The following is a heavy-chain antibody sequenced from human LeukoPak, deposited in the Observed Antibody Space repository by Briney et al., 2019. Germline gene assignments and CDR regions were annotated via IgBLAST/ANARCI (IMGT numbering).Heavy chain of an antibody. CDR2: ISYSGTT. D-gene: IGHD2/OR15-2a*01. CDR3: ARQYYNGNGIFDF. V-gene: IGHV4-59*01. CDR1: GVSISTYY. Sequence: SETLSLTCTVSGVSISTYYWSWIRQPPGKGLEWIGYISYSGTTSYNPSLKSRVTVSMDTSKNQFSLKLSSATAADTAFYYCARQYYNGNGIFDFWGQGTLVTVSS. J-gene: IGHJ4*02.